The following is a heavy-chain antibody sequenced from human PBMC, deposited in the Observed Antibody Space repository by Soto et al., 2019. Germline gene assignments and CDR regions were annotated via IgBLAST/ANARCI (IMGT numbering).Heavy chain of an antibody. Sequence: ESGGGLVKPGGSLRLSCVASGITFSRFKMNWVRQAPGKGLEWVSSITSSGAFIDYIDSVKGRFTISRDNAKNSLYLHMSSLRAEDTAIYYCAGTYDPFDFWGPGTLVTVSS. CDR3: AGTYDPFDF. CDR1: GITFSRFK. V-gene: IGHV3-21*01. D-gene: IGHD3-3*01. J-gene: IGHJ4*02. CDR2: ITSSGAFI.